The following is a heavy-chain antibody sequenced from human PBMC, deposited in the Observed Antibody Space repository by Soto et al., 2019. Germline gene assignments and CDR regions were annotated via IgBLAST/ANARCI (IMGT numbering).Heavy chain of an antibody. Sequence: QVQLVESGGGVVQPGRSLRLSCAASGFTFSSYAMHWVRQAPGKGLEWVAVISYDGSNKYYADSVKGRFTISRDNSKNTLYLQMNSLRAEDTAVYYCARDTDWVVGAAGLDYWGQGTLVTVSS. D-gene: IGHD1-26*01. J-gene: IGHJ4*02. CDR3: ARDTDWVVGAAGLDY. CDR2: ISYDGSNK. V-gene: IGHV3-30-3*01. CDR1: GFTFSSYA.